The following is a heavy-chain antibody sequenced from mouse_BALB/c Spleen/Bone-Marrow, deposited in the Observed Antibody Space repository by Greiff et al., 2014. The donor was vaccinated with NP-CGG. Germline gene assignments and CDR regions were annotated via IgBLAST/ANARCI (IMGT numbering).Heavy chain of an antibody. CDR2: IDPANGNT. V-gene: IGHV14-3*02. J-gene: IGHJ4*01. CDR1: GFDIKDTY. D-gene: IGHD4-1*01. Sequence: EVKVVESGAELVKPGAPVKLSCTASGFDIKDTYMHWVKQRPEQGLGWIGRIDPANGNTKYDPKFQGKATITADTSSNTAYLQLSSLTSEDTAVYYCARWEYYAMDYWGQGTSVTVSS. CDR3: ARWEYYAMDY.